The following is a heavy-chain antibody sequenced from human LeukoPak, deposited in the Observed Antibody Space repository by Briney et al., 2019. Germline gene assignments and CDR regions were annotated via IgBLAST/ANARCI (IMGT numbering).Heavy chain of an antibody. V-gene: IGHV3-48*04. J-gene: IGHJ3*02. D-gene: IGHD2-15*01. CDR2: ISGGSNTI. CDR3: ARDPHEWWSNPYAFDI. CDR1: GFTFSTYS. Sequence: GGFLRLSCAASGFTFSTYSMNWVRQAPGKGLEWISDISGGSNTIYYADSVKGRFTISRDNAKNSLYLQMNSLRAEDTAVYYCARDPHEWWSNPYAFDIWGQGTMVTVSS.